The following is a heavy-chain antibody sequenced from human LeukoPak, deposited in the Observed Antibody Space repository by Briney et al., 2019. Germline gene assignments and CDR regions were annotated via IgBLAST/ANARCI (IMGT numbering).Heavy chain of an antibody. CDR3: ARETSHCGGDCYDY. CDR1: GFIVSVYE. Sequence: PGGSLRLSCEAAGFIVSVYEFNWVRQAAGKGLGWVSYSSPSGSSVYYADSVKGRFTISRDDAKNSVYLQMNSLRAEDTALYYCARETSHCGGDCYDYWGQGALVTVSS. V-gene: IGHV3-48*03. J-gene: IGHJ4*02. D-gene: IGHD2-21*02. CDR2: SSPSGSSV.